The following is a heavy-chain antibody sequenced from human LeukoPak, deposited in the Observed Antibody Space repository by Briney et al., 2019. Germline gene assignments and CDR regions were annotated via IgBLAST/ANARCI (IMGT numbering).Heavy chain of an antibody. CDR3: AREASYYNYGMDV. J-gene: IGHJ6*02. CDR2: IYTSGST. CDR1: GGSISSYY. V-gene: IGHV4-4*07. Sequence: SETLSLTCTVSGGSISSYYWSWIRRPAGKGLEWIGRIYTSGSTNYNPSLKSRVTMSVDTSKNQFSLKLSSVTAADTAVYYCAREASYYNYGMDVWGQGTTVNVSS.